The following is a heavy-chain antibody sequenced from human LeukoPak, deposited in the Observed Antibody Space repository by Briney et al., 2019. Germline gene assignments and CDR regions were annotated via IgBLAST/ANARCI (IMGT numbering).Heavy chain of an antibody. Sequence: SETLSLTCTVSGGSISSYSYYWGWIRQYPGKGLEWIGSIYYVGSPYNNPSLNSRRVSMSVDTSKNQFSLKLTSVTAADTAVYFCARLPIAKRAMDVWGQGTTVTVSS. CDR2: IYYVGSP. J-gene: IGHJ6*02. V-gene: IGHV4-39*01. CDR3: ARLPIAKRAMDV. CDR1: GGSISSYSYY. D-gene: IGHD2-21*01.